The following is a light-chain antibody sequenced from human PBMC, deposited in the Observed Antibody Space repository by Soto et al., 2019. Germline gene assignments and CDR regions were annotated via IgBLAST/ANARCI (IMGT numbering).Light chain of an antibody. CDR1: ESVRTF. Sequence: ENVLTQSPATLSLSPGERATLSCRASESVRTFLAWYQQKRGQAPRLLIYDIYNSATGVPARFSGSGSDADVSLLISSLEPEDFSVYYCHQHGSWPWTFGQGTKVEIK. V-gene: IGKV3-11*01. CDR2: DIY. CDR3: HQHGSWPWT. J-gene: IGKJ1*01.